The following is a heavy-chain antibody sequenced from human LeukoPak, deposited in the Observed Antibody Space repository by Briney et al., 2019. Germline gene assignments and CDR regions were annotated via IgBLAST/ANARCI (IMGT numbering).Heavy chain of an antibody. CDR1: GFTFSSYS. Sequence: GGSLRLSCAASGFTFSSYSMNWVRQAPGKGLEWVSYISSSSSTIYYADSVKGRFTISRDNAKNSLYLQMNSLRAEDTAVYYCARDSIPNYYDSSGPNGTYYFDYWGQGTLVTVSS. CDR3: ARDSIPNYYDSSGPNGTYYFDY. V-gene: IGHV3-48*04. J-gene: IGHJ4*02. D-gene: IGHD3-22*01. CDR2: ISSSSSTI.